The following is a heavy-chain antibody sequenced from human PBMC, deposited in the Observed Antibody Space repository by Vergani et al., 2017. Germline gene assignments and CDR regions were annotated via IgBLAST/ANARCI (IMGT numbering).Heavy chain of an antibody. D-gene: IGHD3-22*01. Sequence: EVQLLESGGGLVQPGGSLRLSCAASGFTFSSYAMSWVRQAPGKGLEWVSAISGSGGSTYYADSVKGRFTITRDNSKYTLYLKMNSLRAEDTAVYYCAKDRSITMISPRGYYYGMDVWGQGTTVTVSS. CDR2: ISGSGGST. J-gene: IGHJ6*02. CDR1: GFTFSSYA. CDR3: AKDRSITMISPRGYYYGMDV. V-gene: IGHV3-23*01.